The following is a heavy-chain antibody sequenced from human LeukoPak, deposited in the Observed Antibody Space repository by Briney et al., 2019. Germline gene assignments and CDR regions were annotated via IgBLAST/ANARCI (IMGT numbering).Heavy chain of an antibody. J-gene: IGHJ4*02. D-gene: IGHD2/OR15-2a*01. CDR3: ARGRCRNSGCRPYFDY. V-gene: IGHV4-59*01. CDR1: GDSISNYY. CDR2: IYYSEST. Sequence: SETLSLTYTVSGDSISNYYWSWIRQSPGKGLEWIGYIYYSESTNYNPSLKSRVTISTDTSKSQFSLNLRSVTAEDTGIYYCARGRCRNSGCRPYFDYWGQGTQVTVSS.